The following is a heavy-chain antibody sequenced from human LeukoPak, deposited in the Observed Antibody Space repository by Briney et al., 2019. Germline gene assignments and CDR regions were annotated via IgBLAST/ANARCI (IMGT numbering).Heavy chain of an antibody. V-gene: IGHV3-21*01. J-gene: IGHJ3*02. Sequence: PGGSLRLSCAASGFTFSSYSMNWVRQAPGKGLEWVSSISSSSSYRYYADSVKGRFTISRDNAKNSLYLQMNSLRAEDTAVYYCARSTGYSSGWDDAFDIWGQGTMVTVSS. CDR3: ARSTGYSSGWDDAFDI. CDR2: ISSSSSYR. D-gene: IGHD6-19*01. CDR1: GFTFSSYS.